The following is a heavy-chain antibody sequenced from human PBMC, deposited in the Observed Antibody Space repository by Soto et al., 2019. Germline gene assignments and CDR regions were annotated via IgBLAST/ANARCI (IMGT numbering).Heavy chain of an antibody. J-gene: IGHJ4*02. CDR1: GFAFSTYA. D-gene: IGHD6-13*01. CDR3: AKDSSSWPHYFDY. CDR2: ISGSGGST. Sequence: PGGSLRLSCAASGFAFSTYAMTWVRQAPGKGLEWVSAISGSGGSTYYADSVKGRFTTSRDNSKSTLYLQMNSLRAADTAVYYCAKDSSSWPHYFDYWGPGTLVTVSS. V-gene: IGHV3-23*01.